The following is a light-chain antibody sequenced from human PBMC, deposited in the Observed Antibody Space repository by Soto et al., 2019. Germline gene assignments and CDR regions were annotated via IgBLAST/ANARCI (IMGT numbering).Light chain of an antibody. J-gene: IGKJ1*01. CDR3: QQYGSSGT. CDR2: GAS. V-gene: IGKV3-20*01. Sequence: EIVLTQSPGPLSLSPGERATLFCRASQSVSSSYLAWYQQKPGQAPRLLIYGASNRATGIPDRFSGSGSGTDFTLTISRLEPEDFAVYYCQQYGSSGTFGQGTKVDI. CDR1: QSVSSSY.